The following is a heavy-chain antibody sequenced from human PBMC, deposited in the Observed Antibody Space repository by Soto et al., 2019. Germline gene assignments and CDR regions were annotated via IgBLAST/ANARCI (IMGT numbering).Heavy chain of an antibody. Sequence: ASVKVSCKASGYTFTGYYIHWVRQAPGQGLEWMGWINPNSGGTNYAQKFQGRVTMTRDTSISTAYMELSRLRSDDTAVYYCARVAAGSSWYAPDYWGQGTLVTVSS. CDR3: ARVAAGSSWYAPDY. CDR1: GYTFTGYY. J-gene: IGHJ4*02. D-gene: IGHD6-13*01. CDR2: INPNSGGT. V-gene: IGHV1-2*02.